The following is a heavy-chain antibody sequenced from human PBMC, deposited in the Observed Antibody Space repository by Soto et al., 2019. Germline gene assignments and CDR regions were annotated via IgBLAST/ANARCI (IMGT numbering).Heavy chain of an antibody. V-gene: IGHV2-5*08. CDR2: IFWNDDE. CDR3: VHTGYSYDPFGY. J-gene: IGHJ4*02. Sequence: TLSLTCSVSGVSVTTDTYYWSWIRQPPGKALEWLALIFWNDDERYSPSLKSRLTITKDTSKHQVALTMSNMDPVDSATYYCVHTGYSYDPFGYWGRGTLVTVSS. CDR1: GVSVTTDTYY. D-gene: IGHD5-18*01.